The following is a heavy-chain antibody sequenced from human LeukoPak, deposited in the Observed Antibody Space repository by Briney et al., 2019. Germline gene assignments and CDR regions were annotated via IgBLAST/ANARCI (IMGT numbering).Heavy chain of an antibody. Sequence: GGSLRLSCAASGFPFGGYWMTWVRQAPGKGLEWVANIQKDGSEKNYGDSVKGRFTISRDNAKNSLYLQMNSLRAEDTAVYYCARDLGNTGYDVHVYCGQGTLVTVSS. V-gene: IGHV3-7*01. D-gene: IGHD3-10*02. CDR1: GFPFGGYW. CDR3: ARDLGNTGYDVHVY. J-gene: IGHJ4*02. CDR2: IQKDGSEK.